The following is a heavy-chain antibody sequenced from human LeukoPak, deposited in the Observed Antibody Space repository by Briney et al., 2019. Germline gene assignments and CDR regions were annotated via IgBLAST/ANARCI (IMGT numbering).Heavy chain of an antibody. J-gene: IGHJ4*02. V-gene: IGHV1-8*03. D-gene: IGHD4-23*01. Sequence: ASVKVSCKASGYTFTSYDINWVRQATGQGLEWMGWMNPDSGNTGYAQKFQGRVTITRNTSISTAYMELSSLRSEDTAVYYCARVGNSLPFYYWGQGTLVTVSS. CDR3: ARVGNSLPFYY. CDR1: GYTFTSYD. CDR2: MNPDSGNT.